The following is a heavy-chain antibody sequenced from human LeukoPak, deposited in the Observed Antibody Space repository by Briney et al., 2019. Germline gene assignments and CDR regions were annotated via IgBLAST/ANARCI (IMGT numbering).Heavy chain of an antibody. CDR1: GITLSNYG. J-gene: IGHJ5*02. CDR3: ARGQSWLDP. Sequence: GGSLTLSCAVSGITLSNYGMSWVRQAPGKGLEWVAGISGSGGSTNYADSVKGRFTISRDNPKNTLFLQMNSLRAEDTAVYYCARGQSWLDPWGQGTLVTVSS. CDR2: ISGSGGST. V-gene: IGHV3-23*01.